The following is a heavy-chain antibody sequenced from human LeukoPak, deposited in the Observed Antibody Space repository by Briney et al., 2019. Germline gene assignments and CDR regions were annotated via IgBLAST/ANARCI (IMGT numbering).Heavy chain of an antibody. CDR3: AGGDYGGNPYFDY. J-gene: IGHJ4*02. CDR1: GFTFSDYY. Sequence: GGSLRLSCAASGFTFSDYYMSWIRQAPGKGLEWVSYISSSGSTIYYADSVKGRFTISRDNAKNSPYLQMNSLRAEDTAVYYCAGGDYGGNPYFDYWGQGTLVTVSS. V-gene: IGHV3-11*01. D-gene: IGHD4-23*01. CDR2: ISSSGSTI.